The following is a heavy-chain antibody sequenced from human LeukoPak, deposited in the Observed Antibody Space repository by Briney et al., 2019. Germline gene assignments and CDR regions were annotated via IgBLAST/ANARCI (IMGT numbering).Heavy chain of an antibody. CDR1: GFTFSNYA. Sequence: PGGSLRLSCAASGFTFSNYAMSWVRQAPGKGLEWVSAISANGGGTYYADSVKGRFTISRDNSKNTLYLQMNSLRAEDTAVYYCAKGSSPFDYWGQGTLVTVFS. D-gene: IGHD6-13*01. CDR2: ISANGGGT. V-gene: IGHV3-23*01. CDR3: AKGSSPFDY. J-gene: IGHJ4*02.